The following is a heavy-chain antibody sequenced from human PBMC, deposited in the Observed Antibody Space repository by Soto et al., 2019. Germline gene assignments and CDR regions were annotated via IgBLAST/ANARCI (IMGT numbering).Heavy chain of an antibody. V-gene: IGHV6-1*01. CDR3: AGTTSYQPYYMDF. Sequence: SQTLSLTCAISGDSVSSNSAAWNWIRLSPSRGLEWLARTYYRSGWYNDYAVSVRSRITVNPDTSKNQFSLQLTSVTPEDTAVYYCAGTTSYQPYYMDFSGKGIIVTVSS. J-gene: IGHJ6*03. D-gene: IGHD1-7*01. CDR2: TYYRSGWYN. CDR1: GDSVSSNSAA.